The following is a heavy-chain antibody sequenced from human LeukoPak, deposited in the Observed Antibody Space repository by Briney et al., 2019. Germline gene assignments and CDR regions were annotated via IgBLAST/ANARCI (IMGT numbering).Heavy chain of an antibody. V-gene: IGHV1-18*04. CDR1: GYTFIGYY. D-gene: IGHD6-13*01. J-gene: IGHJ4*02. Sequence: ASVKVSCKTSGYTFIGYYIHWVRQAPGQGLEWMGWISAYNGNTNYAQKLQGRVTMTTDTSTSTAYMELRSLRSDDTAVYYCARTYSSSWYGDYWGQGTLVTVSS. CDR2: ISAYNGNT. CDR3: ARTYSSSWYGDY.